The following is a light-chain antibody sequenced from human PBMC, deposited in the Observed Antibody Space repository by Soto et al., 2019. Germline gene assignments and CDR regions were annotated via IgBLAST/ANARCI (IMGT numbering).Light chain of an antibody. CDR3: QQYNNWPV. V-gene: IGKV3-11*01. CDR2: DAS. CDR1: QSVSRS. Sequence: EIVLTQSPATLSLSPGDRATLSCRASQSVSRSLTWYQQKPGQAPRLLIYDASTRATGIPPRFSGSGSGTDFTLTISSLEPEDFAVYYCQQYNNWPVFGQGRRLEIK. J-gene: IGKJ5*01.